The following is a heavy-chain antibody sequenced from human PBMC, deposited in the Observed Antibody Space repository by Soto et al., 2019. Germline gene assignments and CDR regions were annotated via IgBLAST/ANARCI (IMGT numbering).Heavy chain of an antibody. CDR1: GFTFNIYA. Sequence: QLLGSGGGLVQPGGSLRLSCEASGFTFNIYAMTWVRQAPGKGLEWVSNIGSTGTTTYYADSVKGRFAISRDNSKSTLYLKMNSLRAEDTAVYYCATVARYDDFDVWGQGTMVTVSS. V-gene: IGHV3-23*01. D-gene: IGHD3-9*01. J-gene: IGHJ3*01. CDR3: ATVARYDDFDV. CDR2: IGSTGTTT.